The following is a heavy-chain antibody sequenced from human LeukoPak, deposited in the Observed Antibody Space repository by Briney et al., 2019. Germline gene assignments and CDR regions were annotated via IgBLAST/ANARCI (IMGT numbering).Heavy chain of an antibody. V-gene: IGHV3-64*01. Sequence: PGGSLRLSCAASGFPFSIYAMHWLRQAPGKGLEYVSAISSNRGSTYYANSVKGRFTISRDNSKNTLYLQMGSLRAEDTAVYYCAELGITMIGGVWGKGTTVTISS. CDR3: AELGITMIGGV. CDR2: ISSNRGST. CDR1: GFPFSIYA. D-gene: IGHD3-10*02. J-gene: IGHJ6*04.